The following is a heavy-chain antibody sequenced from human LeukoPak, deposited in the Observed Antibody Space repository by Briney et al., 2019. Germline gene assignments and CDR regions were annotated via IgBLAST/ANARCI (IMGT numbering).Heavy chain of an antibody. Sequence: RASVKVSCKASGYTFTSYGISWVRQAPGQGLEWMGGIIPIFGTANYAQKFQGRVTITADESTSTAYMELSSLRSEDTAVYYCARERVGATHPWFDPWGQGTLVTVSS. CDR1: GYTFTSYG. CDR3: ARERVGATHPWFDP. V-gene: IGHV1-69*13. CDR2: IIPIFGTA. D-gene: IGHD1-26*01. J-gene: IGHJ5*02.